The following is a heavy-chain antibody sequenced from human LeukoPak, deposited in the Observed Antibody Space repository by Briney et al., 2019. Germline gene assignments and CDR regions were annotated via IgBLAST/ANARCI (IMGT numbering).Heavy chain of an antibody. CDR2: INSDGSST. CDR3: ARETRLRWSDY. J-gene: IGHJ4*02. Sequence: GGSLRLSCAASGFTFSIYWMHWVRQAPGKGLVWVSRINSDGSSTSYADSVKGRFSISRDNAKNTLYLQMNSLRAEDTAVYYCARETRLRWSDYWGQGTLVTVSS. CDR1: GFTFSIYW. D-gene: IGHD4-23*01. V-gene: IGHV3-74*01.